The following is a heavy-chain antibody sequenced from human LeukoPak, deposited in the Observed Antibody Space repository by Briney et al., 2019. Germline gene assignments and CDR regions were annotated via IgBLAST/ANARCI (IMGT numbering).Heavy chain of an antibody. CDR1: GSTFSSNP. D-gene: IGHD2-2*01. Sequence: GGSLRLSCAASGSTFSSNPMHWVRQAPGKGLEWVAGIQSNGRNKYYVDSVKGRFAISRDNSKSTLYLQVNSLRVEDTALYYCARESEGGTGTSCPDYWGQGTLVTVSS. V-gene: IGHV3-30*09. CDR3: ARESEGGTGTSCPDY. CDR2: IQSNGRNK. J-gene: IGHJ4*02.